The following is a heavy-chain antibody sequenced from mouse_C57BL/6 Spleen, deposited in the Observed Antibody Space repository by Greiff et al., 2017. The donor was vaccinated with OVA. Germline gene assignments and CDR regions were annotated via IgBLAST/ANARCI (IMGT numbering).Heavy chain of an antibody. CDR3: TRGANGYYFGG. Sequence: EVKLEESGAGLVKPGGSLKLSCAASGFTFSSYAMSWVRQTPEQRLEWVAYISSGGDYIYYADTVKGRFTISRDNARNTLYLQMSSLKSEDTATDYCTRGANGYYFGGWGKGLTLTVAS. J-gene: IGHJ2*01. V-gene: IGHV5S21*01. D-gene: IGHD2-2*01. CDR1: GFTFSSYA. CDR2: ISSGGDYI.